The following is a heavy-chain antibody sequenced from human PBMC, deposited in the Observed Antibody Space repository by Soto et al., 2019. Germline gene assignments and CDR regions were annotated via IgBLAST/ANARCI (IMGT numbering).Heavy chain of an antibody. D-gene: IGHD6-13*01. CDR3: ARSSHKESWFDP. CDR2: IHGSGSA. V-gene: IGHV4-4*07. Sequence: QVQLQESGPGLVKPSETLSLTCTVSNGSISNFYWNWIRQSAGKGLEWIGRIHGSGSATYNPSLRSRVPMSVDTSKNQFSLKVNSVTGADTAVYYCARSSHKESWFDPWGQVTLVTVSS. J-gene: IGHJ5*02. CDR1: NGSISNFY.